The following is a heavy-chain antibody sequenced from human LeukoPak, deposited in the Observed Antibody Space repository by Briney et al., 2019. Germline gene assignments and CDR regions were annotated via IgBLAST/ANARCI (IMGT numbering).Heavy chain of an antibody. CDR3: ARDLGGYSDGSYYYYMDV. CDR1: GFTVSNNY. Sequence: GGSPRLSCAASGFTVSNNYISWVRQAPGKGLDWVSVIYSGGTTFYADSVKGRFTVSRDNSQNTVYLQMNSLRAEDTAVYYCARDLGGYSDGSYYYYMDVWGKGTTVTVSS. J-gene: IGHJ6*03. CDR2: IYSGGTT. D-gene: IGHD5-18*01. V-gene: IGHV3-53*01.